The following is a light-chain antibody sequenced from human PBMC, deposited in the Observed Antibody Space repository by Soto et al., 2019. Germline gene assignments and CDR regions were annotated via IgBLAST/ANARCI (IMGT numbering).Light chain of an antibody. V-gene: IGKV3-20*01. J-gene: IGKJ1*01. CDR2: GAT. Sequence: EIVMAQSPATLSVSPGERATLSCRASQSVSSDLAWYQQRPGQTPRLLIYGATSRASGIPDRFSGSGSGTDLTLTISRLEPEDFAVYYCQQYGSSGTFGQGTKVDNK. CDR1: QSVSSD. CDR3: QQYGSSGT.